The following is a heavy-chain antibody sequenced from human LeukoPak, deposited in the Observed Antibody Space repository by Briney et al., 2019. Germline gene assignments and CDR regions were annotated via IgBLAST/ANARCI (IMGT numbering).Heavy chain of an antibody. CDR2: ISSSSSYI. Sequence: PGGSLRLSCAASGFTFSSYSMNWVRQAPGKGLEWVSSISSSSSYIYYADSVKGRFTISRDNAKNSLYLQMNSLRAEDTAVYYCARDGGVGYSGYGARKDYFDYWGQGTLVTVSS. V-gene: IGHV3-21*01. CDR1: GFTFSSYS. D-gene: IGHD5-12*01. J-gene: IGHJ4*02. CDR3: ARDGGVGYSGYGARKDYFDY.